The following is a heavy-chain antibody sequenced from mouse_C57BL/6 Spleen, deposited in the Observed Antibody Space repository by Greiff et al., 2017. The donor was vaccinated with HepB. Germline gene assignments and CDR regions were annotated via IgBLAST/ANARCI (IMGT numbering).Heavy chain of an antibody. CDR1: GYSITSGYY. CDR3: ARRGLRFYYFDY. V-gene: IGHV3-6*01. J-gene: IGHJ2*01. D-gene: IGHD1-1*01. Sequence: DVQLQEAGPGLVKPAQSLSLTCSVTGYSITSGYYWNWIRQFPGNKLEWMGYISYDGSNNYNPSLKNRISITRDTSKNQFFRKLNSVTTEDTATYYCARRGLRFYYFDYWGQGTTLTVSS. CDR2: ISYDGSN.